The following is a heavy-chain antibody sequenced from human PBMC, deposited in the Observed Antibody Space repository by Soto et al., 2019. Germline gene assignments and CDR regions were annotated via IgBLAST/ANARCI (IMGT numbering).Heavy chain of an antibody. CDR3: ARREIQGPIDS. CDR1: GYSISSSNW. D-gene: IGHD1-26*01. CDR2: IYYSGTT. Sequence: QVQLQESGPGLVKPSDTLSLTCAVSGYSISSSNWWGWIRQPPGKGLEWIGYIYYSGTTYYNPSLKTPVPMSVDTPKNPFSLKLTSVTAVDTAVYYCARREIQGPIDSWGQGTLVTVSS. V-gene: IGHV4-28*01. J-gene: IGHJ4*02.